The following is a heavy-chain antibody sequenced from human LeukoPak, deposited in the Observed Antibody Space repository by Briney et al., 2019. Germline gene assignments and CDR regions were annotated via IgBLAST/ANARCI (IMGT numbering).Heavy chain of an antibody. V-gene: IGHV1-2*02. D-gene: IGHD2-15*01. CDR1: GYTFTGYY. CDR3: ARVYSIRSFDY. Sequence: GASVKVSCQASGYTFTGYYMHWVRQAPGQGLEWMGWINPNSGDTNYAQKFQGRVTMTRDTSINTAYMELTRLTSDGTAVYYCARVYSIRSFDYWGQGTLVTVSS. CDR2: INPNSGDT. J-gene: IGHJ4*02.